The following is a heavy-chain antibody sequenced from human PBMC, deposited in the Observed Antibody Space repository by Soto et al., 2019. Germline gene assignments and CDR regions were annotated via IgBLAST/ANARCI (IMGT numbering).Heavy chain of an antibody. Sequence: QVQLQQWGAGLVKPSETLSLSCAVYGQSFSGHSWAWIRQSPGKGLEWIGEINESGSTYYNPSLKSRVTISADTSKNQFSLKLSSVSAADTAVYFCARGSGIVALPGELEDVNYDYWGQGTLVNFSS. CDR2: INESGST. CDR1: GQSFSGHS. V-gene: IGHV4-34*01. D-gene: IGHD1-1*01. CDR3: ARGSGIVALPGELEDVNYDY. J-gene: IGHJ4*02.